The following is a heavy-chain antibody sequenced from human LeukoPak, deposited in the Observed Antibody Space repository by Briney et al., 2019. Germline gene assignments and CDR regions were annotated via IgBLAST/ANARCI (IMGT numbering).Heavy chain of an antibody. CDR2: IIPIFGIA. CDR1: GGTFSSYA. V-gene: IGHV1-69*04. D-gene: IGHD3-10*01. Sequence: GASVKVSCKASGGTFSSYAISWVRQAPGQGLEWMGRIIPIFGIANYAQKFQGRVTITADKSTSTAYMELSSLRFEDTAVYYCARGNYGSGRRTNYGMDVWGQGTTVTVSS. CDR3: ARGNYGSGRRTNYGMDV. J-gene: IGHJ6*02.